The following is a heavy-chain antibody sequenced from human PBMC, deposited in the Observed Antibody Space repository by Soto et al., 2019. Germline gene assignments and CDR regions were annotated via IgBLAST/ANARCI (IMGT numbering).Heavy chain of an antibody. CDR3: ARETRLAYSSSSSYYYGMDV. V-gene: IGHV4-59*01. CDR2: IYYSGST. D-gene: IGHD6-6*01. Sequence: ETLSLTCTVSGGSISSYYWSWIRQPPGKGLEWIGYIYYSGSTNYNPSLKSRVTISVDTSKNQFSLKLSSVTAADTAVYYCARETRLAYSSSSSYYYGMDVWGQGTTVTVSS. CDR1: GGSISSYY. J-gene: IGHJ6*02.